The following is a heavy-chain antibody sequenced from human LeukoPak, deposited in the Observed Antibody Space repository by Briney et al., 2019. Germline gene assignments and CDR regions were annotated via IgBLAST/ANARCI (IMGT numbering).Heavy chain of an antibody. CDR1: GYTFTSYG. D-gene: IGHD3-10*01. Sequence: ASVKVSCKASGYTFTSYGISWVRQAPGQGLEWMGWISAYNGNTNYAQKLQGRVTMTTDTSTSTAYMELSRLRSDDTAVYYCARVGGSGSYYINPFDYWGQGTLVTVSS. J-gene: IGHJ4*02. CDR2: ISAYNGNT. CDR3: ARVGGSGSYYINPFDY. V-gene: IGHV1-18*01.